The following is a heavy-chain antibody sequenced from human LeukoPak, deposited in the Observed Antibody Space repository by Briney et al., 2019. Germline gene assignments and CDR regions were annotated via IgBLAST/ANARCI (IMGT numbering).Heavy chain of an antibody. V-gene: IGHV1-2*06. CDR2: INPNSGGT. CDR1: GYTFTGYY. CDR3: ARESSGGSCYGGDY. J-gene: IGHJ4*02. Sequence: GASVKVSCKASGYTFTGYYMHWVRQAPGQGLEWMGRINPNSGGTNYAQKFQGRVTMTRDTSISTAYMELSRLRSDDTAVYYCARESSGGSCYGGDYWGQGTLVTVSS. D-gene: IGHD2-15*01.